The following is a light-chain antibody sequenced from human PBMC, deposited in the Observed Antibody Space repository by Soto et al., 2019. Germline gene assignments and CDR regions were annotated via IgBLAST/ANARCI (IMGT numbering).Light chain of an antibody. CDR2: DAS. V-gene: IGKV1-5*01. Sequence: DIQMTQSPSTLSASVGDRVTITCRASESISSWLAWYQQKPGKAPKLLIYDASSLESGVPSRFSGSGSGTEFTLTISSLQPDDFVTYYCQQYNSYSGTFGQGTKV. CDR1: ESISSW. J-gene: IGKJ1*01. CDR3: QQYNSYSGT.